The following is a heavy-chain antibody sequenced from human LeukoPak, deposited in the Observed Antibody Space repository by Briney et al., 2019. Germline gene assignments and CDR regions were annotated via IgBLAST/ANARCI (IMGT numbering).Heavy chain of an antibody. D-gene: IGHD3-3*01. CDR1: GFTLDDYG. V-gene: IGHV3-20*04. CDR3: ARASNYDFWSGYYLLDY. CDR2: INWNGGST. Sequence: GGSLRLSCAASGFTLDDYGMSWVRQAPGKGLEWVSGINWNGGSTGYADSVKGRFTISRDNAKNSLYLQMNSLRAEDTALYYCARASNYDFWSGYYLLDYWGQGTLVTVSS. J-gene: IGHJ4*02.